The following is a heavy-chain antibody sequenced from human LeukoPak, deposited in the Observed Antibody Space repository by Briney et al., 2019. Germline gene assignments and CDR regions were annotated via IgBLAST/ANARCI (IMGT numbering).Heavy chain of an antibody. CDR1: GFTFSSYW. CDR3: AAWWLFLDAFDI. CDR2: IKQDGSEK. Sequence: GGSLRLSCAASGFTFSSYWMSWVRQAPGKGLEWVANIKQDGSEKYYVDSVKGRFTISRDNAKNTLYLQMNSLRAEDTAVYYCAAWWLFLDAFDIWGQGTTVTVSS. J-gene: IGHJ3*02. D-gene: IGHD2-21*01. V-gene: IGHV3-7*01.